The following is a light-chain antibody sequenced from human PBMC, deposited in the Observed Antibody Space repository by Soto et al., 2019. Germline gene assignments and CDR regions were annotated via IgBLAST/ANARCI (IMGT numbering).Light chain of an antibody. Sequence: DIQMTQSPSSLSASVGDRVTITFRASQSISSYLNWYQQKPGKAPKLLIYAASSLKSGVPSRVRGSRSGTAFTRTISSLQPEDFATYYGQQSYSTPWTFGQGTKVEIK. V-gene: IGKV1-39*01. J-gene: IGKJ1*01. CDR3: QQSYSTPWT. CDR2: AAS. CDR1: QSISSY.